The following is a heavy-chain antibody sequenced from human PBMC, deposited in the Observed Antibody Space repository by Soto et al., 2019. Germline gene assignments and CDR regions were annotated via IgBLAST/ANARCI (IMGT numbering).Heavy chain of an antibody. Sequence: QMQLVESGGGVVQPGRSLRLSCAASGFTFTNHGMHWVRQAPGKGLEWVAVIWSDGNNRYYTDSVKGRFTISRDNSKNTLFLQMNSPRPEDTAVYYCAKDKGVFNWATSYFDYWGQGALVTVSS. CDR3: AKDKGVFNWATSYFDY. J-gene: IGHJ4*02. CDR2: IWSDGNNR. CDR1: GFTFTNHG. D-gene: IGHD1-1*01. V-gene: IGHV3-33*06.